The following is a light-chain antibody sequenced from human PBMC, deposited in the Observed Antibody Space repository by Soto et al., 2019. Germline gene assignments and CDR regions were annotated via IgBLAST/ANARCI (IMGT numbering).Light chain of an antibody. J-gene: IGLJ2*01. CDR3: SSYTSSNTLI. CDR2: EVS. V-gene: IGLV2-14*01. CDR1: SSDVGGYNY. Sequence: SALTQPASVSGSPGQSITISCTGTSSDVGGYNYVSWYQNHPGEAPKLMIYEVSNRPSGVSNRFSGSKSGNTASLTISGLQAEDEAAYYCSSYTSSNTLIFGGGTKLTVL.